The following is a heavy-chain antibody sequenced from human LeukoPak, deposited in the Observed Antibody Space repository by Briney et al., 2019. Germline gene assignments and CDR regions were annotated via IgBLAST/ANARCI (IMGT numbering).Heavy chain of an antibody. CDR1: GYSLTSYW. Sequence: GESLKTSCKGSGYSLTSYWIGWVRQMPGKGLEWMGIIYPGDSDTRYSPSFQGQVTISADKSISTAYLQWSSLKASDTAMYYCARHLTYGGAVWFGELDPTRYYYYMDVWGKGTTVTVSS. J-gene: IGHJ6*03. CDR2: IYPGDSDT. CDR3: ARHLTYGGAVWFGELDPTRYYYYMDV. V-gene: IGHV5-51*01. D-gene: IGHD3-10*01.